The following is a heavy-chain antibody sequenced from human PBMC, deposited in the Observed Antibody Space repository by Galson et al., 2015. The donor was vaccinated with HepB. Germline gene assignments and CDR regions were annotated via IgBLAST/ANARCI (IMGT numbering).Heavy chain of an antibody. CDR3: AKQVYSGRISAFDI. V-gene: IGHV5-51*01. D-gene: IGHD1-26*01. CDR1: GYSFRSYW. Sequence: QSGAEVKKPGESLKISCKASGYSFRSYWIGWVRQMPGKGLECMGIIYPGDSETRYSPSFQGQVTLPADKSISTAYLQWSSLKASDTAMYYCAKQVYSGRISAFDIWGQGTMVTVSS. CDR2: IYPGDSET. J-gene: IGHJ3*02.